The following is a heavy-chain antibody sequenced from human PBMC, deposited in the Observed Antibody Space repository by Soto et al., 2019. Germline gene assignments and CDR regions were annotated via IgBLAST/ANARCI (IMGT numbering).Heavy chain of an antibody. Sequence: QLQLQESGSGLVKPSQTLSLACAVSGGSISSGGFSWSWIRQSPGKGVELIGYIYYSGSTYYNPSLKSRVTISVDRSKNEFSLRLSSVTASHTAVYYCARATFIRKGYYDAIGYYYFDYWGQGTLVTVSS. V-gene: IGHV4-30-2*06. CDR1: GGSISSGGFS. D-gene: IGHD3-22*01. J-gene: IGHJ4*02. CDR3: ARATFIRKGYYDAIGYYYFDY. CDR2: IYYSGST.